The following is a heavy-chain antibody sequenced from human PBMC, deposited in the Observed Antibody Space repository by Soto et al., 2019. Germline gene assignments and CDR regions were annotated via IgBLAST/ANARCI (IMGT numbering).Heavy chain of an antibody. Sequence: ASVKVSCKXSGYTFTSYYMHWVRQDPGQGLEWMGIINPSGGSTSYAQKFQGRVTMTRDTSTSTVYMELSSLRSEDTAVYYCARESGSYSYYYYGMDVWGQGTTVTVSS. CDR3: ARESGSYSYYYYGMDV. CDR1: GYTFTSYY. CDR2: INPSGGST. D-gene: IGHD1-26*01. V-gene: IGHV1-46*01. J-gene: IGHJ6*02.